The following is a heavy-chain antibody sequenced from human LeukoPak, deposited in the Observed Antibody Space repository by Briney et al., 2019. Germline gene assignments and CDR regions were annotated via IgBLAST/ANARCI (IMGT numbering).Heavy chain of an antibody. Sequence: ASVRVSCTTSGYSFTDYYIHWVRQAPGQGLEWMGWINTKSGRTSSARKFQGRVTMTRDPSITTVYMDMAWLTSDDTAIYFCARADFIDAGPYLIGPWGQGTLVTVSS. J-gene: IGHJ5*02. V-gene: IGHV1-2*02. CDR1: GYSFTDYY. CDR3: ARADFIDAGPYLIGP. CDR2: INTKSGRT. D-gene: IGHD3-3*01.